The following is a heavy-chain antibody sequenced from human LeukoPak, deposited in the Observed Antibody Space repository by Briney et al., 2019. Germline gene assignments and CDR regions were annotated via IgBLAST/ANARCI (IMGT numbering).Heavy chain of an antibody. CDR2: ISSSSSYI. D-gene: IGHD1-26*01. V-gene: IGHV3-21*01. J-gene: IGHJ4*02. CDR1: GFTFSSYS. Sequence: PGGSLRLSCAASGFTFSSYSMNWVRQAPGKGLEWVSSISSSSSYIYYADSVKGRFTISRDNAKNSLCLQMNSLRAEDTAVYYCAREGNSGSYKWFDYWGPGTLVTVSS. CDR3: AREGNSGSYKWFDY.